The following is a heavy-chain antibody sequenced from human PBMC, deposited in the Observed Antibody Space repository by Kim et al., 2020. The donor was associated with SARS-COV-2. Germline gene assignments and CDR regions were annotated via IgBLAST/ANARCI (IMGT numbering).Heavy chain of an antibody. CDR3: ASWAHYYDSSGYHN. V-gene: IGHV4-34*01. J-gene: IGHJ4*02. Sequence: SETLSLTCAVYGGSFSGYYWSWIRQPPGKGLEWIGEINHSGSTNYNPSLKSRVTISVDTSKNQFSLKLSSVTAADTAVYYCASWAHYYDSSGYHNWGQGTLVTVSS. D-gene: IGHD3-22*01. CDR2: INHSGST. CDR1: GGSFSGYY.